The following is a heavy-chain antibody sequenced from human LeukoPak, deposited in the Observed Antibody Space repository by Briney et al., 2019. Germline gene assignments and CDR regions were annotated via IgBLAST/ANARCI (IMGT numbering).Heavy chain of an antibody. J-gene: IGHJ4*02. V-gene: IGHV4-34*01. CDR3: ASSRIYSSGWYYYFDN. Sequence: PSETLCLTCAVYGGSFSGYYWTWIRQPPGEGLEWIGEINQSGTTNYNPSLKSRVTISIDTSKNQFSLKLNSVTAADTAVYYCASSRIYSSGWYYYFDNWGQGTLVTVSS. CDR1: GGSFSGYY. D-gene: IGHD6-19*01. CDR2: INQSGTT.